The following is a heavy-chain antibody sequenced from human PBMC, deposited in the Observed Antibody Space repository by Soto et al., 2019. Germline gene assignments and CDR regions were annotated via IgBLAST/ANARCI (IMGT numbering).Heavy chain of an antibody. D-gene: IGHD6-19*01. CDR2: ISAYNGNT. CDR1: GYTFTSYG. CDR3: ARDKRVKQWLEIDY. J-gene: IGHJ4*02. V-gene: IGHV1-18*01. Sequence: ASVKVSCKASGYTFTSYGISWVRQAPGQGLEWMGWISAYNGNTNYAQKLQGRVTMTTDTSTSTAYMELRSLRSDDTAVYYCARDKRVKQWLEIDYWGQGTLVTVSS.